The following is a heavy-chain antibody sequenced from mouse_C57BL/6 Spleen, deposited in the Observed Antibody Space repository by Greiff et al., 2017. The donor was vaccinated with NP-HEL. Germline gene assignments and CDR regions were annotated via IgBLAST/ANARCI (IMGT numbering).Heavy chain of an antibody. CDR2: ISSGSSTI. CDR3: ARHYGNYVYYAMDY. D-gene: IGHD2-1*01. V-gene: IGHV5-17*01. J-gene: IGHJ4*01. Sequence: EVKLMESGGGLVKPGGSLKLSCAASGFTFSDYGMHWVRQAPEKGLEWVAYISSGSSTIYYADTVKGRFTISRDNAKNTLFLQMTSLRSEDTAMYYCARHYGNYVYYAMDYWGQGTSVTVSS. CDR1: GFTFSDYG.